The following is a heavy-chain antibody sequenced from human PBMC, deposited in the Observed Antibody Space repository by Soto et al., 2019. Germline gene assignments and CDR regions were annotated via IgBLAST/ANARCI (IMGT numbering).Heavy chain of an antibody. Sequence: PSETLSLTCTVSGGSISSSSYYWGWIRQPPGKGLEWIGSIYYSGSTYYNPSLKSRVTISVDTSKNQFSLKLSSVTAADTAVYYCASYADDYGDYALDYWGQGTLVTVSS. D-gene: IGHD4-17*01. V-gene: IGHV4-39*01. CDR3: ASYADDYGDYALDY. CDR2: IYYSGST. J-gene: IGHJ4*02. CDR1: GGSISSSSYY.